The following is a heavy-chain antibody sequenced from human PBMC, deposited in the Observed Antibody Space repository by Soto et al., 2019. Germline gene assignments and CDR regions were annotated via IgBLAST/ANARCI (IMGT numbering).Heavy chain of an antibody. CDR1: GFTFSYYT. Sequence: EVQLLESGGGLVQPGGSLRLSCVASGFTFSYYTMSWVRQAPGKGLEWVSGISNSGDTIYYADSVKGRFTISRDNFKNTLYLKMNSLRADDTAVYYSADPVPAPTHYAYYDRAVWGQWTTVTVSS. CDR2: ISNSGDTI. V-gene: IGHV3-23*01. J-gene: IGHJ6*02. D-gene: IGHD2-2*01. CDR3: ADPVPAPTHYAYYDRAV.